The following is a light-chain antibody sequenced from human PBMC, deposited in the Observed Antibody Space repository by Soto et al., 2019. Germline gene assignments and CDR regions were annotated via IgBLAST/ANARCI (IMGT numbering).Light chain of an antibody. Sequence: DIVMTQSQASLAVSMGERATINCKSSPRVFFSSYNKDFLAWYQQKPGQPPKLLIYWASTREAGVPDRFSGSGSGTDFTLTISSLQAEDVAVYYCQQYCSTPLTFGGGTKVDI. J-gene: IGKJ4*01. CDR3: QQYCSTPLT. CDR2: WAS. V-gene: IGKV4-1*01. CDR1: PRVFFSSYNKDF.